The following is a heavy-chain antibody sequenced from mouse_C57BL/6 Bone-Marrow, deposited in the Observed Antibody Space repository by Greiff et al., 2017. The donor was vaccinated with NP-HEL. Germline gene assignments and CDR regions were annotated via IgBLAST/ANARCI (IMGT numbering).Heavy chain of an antibody. CDR1: GYTFTSYG. V-gene: IGHV1-81*01. CDR2: IYPRSGNT. CDR3: ARGGDGYVYYAMDY. Sequence: QVQLQQSGAELARPGASVKLSCKASGYTFTSYGISWVKQRTGQGLEWIGEIYPRSGNTYYNEKFKGKATLTADKSSSTAYMELRSLTSEDSAVYFCARGGDGYVYYAMDYWGQGTSVTVSS. D-gene: IGHD2-3*01. J-gene: IGHJ4*01.